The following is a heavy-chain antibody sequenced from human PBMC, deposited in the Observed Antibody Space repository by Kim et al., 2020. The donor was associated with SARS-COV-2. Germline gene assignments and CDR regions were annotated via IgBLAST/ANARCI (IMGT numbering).Heavy chain of an antibody. CDR1: GFTFSSYS. J-gene: IGHJ6*02. V-gene: IGHV3-21*04. D-gene: IGHD5-12*01. CDR3: ARVRDIVATIDGMDV. Sequence: GGSLRLSCAASGFTFSSYSMNWVRQAPGKGLEWVSSISSSSSYIYYADSVKGRFTISRDNAKNSLYLQMNSLRAEDTAVYYCARVRDIVATIDGMDVWDHGTPVTVSS. CDR2: ISSSSSYI.